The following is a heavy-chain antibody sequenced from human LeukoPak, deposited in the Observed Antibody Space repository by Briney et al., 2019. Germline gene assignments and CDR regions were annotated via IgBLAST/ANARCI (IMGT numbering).Heavy chain of an antibody. V-gene: IGHV1-18*01. CDR2: ISAYNGNT. CDR3: ARDSRGYYDSSGSPLDY. D-gene: IGHD3-22*01. J-gene: IGHJ4*02. Sequence: ASVKVSCKASGYTFTSYGISWVRQAPGQGLEWMGWISAYNGNTNYAQKLQGRVTMTTDTSTSTAYMELSSLRSEDTAVYYCARDSRGYYDSSGSPLDYWGQGTLVTVSS. CDR1: GYTFTSYG.